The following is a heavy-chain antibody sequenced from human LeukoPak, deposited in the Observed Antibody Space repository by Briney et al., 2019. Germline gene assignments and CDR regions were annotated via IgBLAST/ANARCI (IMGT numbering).Heavy chain of an antibody. CDR1: GFTFSSYG. D-gene: IGHD6-19*01. CDR2: IWYDGSNK. V-gene: IGHV3-33*01. CDR3: ARGSSGWSSYYFDY. Sequence: GRSLRLSCAASGFTFSSYGMHWVRQAPGKGLEWVAVIWYDGSNKYYADSVKGRFTISRDNSKNTLYLQMNSLRAEDTAVYYCARGSSGWSSYYFDYWGQGTLVTVSS. J-gene: IGHJ4*02.